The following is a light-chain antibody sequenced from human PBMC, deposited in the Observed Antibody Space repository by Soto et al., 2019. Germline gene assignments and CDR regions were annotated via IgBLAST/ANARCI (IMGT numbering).Light chain of an antibody. J-gene: IGLJ2*01. CDR3: CSYAGSREV. CDR1: SSDVGSYNL. Sequence: QSALTQPASVSGSPGQSITISCTGTSSDVGSYNLVSWYQQHPGKAPKLMIYEVSKRPSGVSNRFSGSKSGNTASLTISGLQAEDEADYYCCSYAGSREVFGGGTKLPS. CDR2: EVS. V-gene: IGLV2-23*02.